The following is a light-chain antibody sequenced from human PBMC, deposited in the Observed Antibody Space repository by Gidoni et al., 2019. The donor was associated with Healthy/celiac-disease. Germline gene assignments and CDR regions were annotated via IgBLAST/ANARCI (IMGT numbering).Light chain of an antibody. CDR1: QSVLYSSNNKNY. CDR3: QQYYSTPRT. CDR2: WAS. J-gene: IGKJ1*01. V-gene: IGKV4-1*01. Sequence: QSVLYSSNNKNYLAWYQQKPGQPPKLLIYWASTRESGVPDRFSGSGSGTDFTLTISSLQAEDVAVYYCQQYYSTPRTFGQGTKVEIK.